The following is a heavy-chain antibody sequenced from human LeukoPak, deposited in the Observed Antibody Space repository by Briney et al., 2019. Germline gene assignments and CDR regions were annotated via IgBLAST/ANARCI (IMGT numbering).Heavy chain of an antibody. CDR2: IYGSDDKT. Sequence: GGSLRLSCVPSGFTFSNYAMSWVRQAPGKRLELVTGIYGSDDKTVYGDAVKGRFTISRDNSKNTLYLQMNSLRADDTAVYYCAKTQGYYDAWGQGALVTVSS. D-gene: IGHD2-15*01. CDR1: GFTFSNYA. V-gene: IGHV3-23*01. J-gene: IGHJ5*02. CDR3: AKTQGYYDA.